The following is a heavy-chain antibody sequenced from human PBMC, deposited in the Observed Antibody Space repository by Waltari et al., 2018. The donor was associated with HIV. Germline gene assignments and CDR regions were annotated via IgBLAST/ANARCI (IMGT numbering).Heavy chain of an antibody. CDR3: VRGFGPVGSNFDY. Sequence: EIQLVESGGGLVQSGESLRLFCAASGFTFGTFWMHWVRQVPGKGLVWVSRINSDESRTTYADFVKGRFTISRDNAKNTLYLQMNSLRVEDTAVYYCVRGFGPVGSNFDYWGQGTLVTVSS. CDR1: GFTFGTFW. CDR2: INSDESRT. V-gene: IGHV3-74*02. J-gene: IGHJ4*02. D-gene: IGHD3-10*01.